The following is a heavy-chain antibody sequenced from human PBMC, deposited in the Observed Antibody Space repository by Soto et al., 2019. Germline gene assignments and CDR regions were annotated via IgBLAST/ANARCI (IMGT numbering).Heavy chain of an antibody. CDR2: ISSKNGNT. CDR3: AREPPDKPPDY. J-gene: IGHJ4*02. CDR1: GYTFSDYG. V-gene: IGHV1-18*01. Sequence: QVQLVQSGADVKKPGASVKVSCKASGYTFSDYGVSWVRKAPGQGLERMGWISSKNGNTNFGQKLRGRVTMTTDPSTSTVYMELRSLRPGDTAVYYCAREPPDKPPDYWGQGTTVTVSS. D-gene: IGHD3-22*01.